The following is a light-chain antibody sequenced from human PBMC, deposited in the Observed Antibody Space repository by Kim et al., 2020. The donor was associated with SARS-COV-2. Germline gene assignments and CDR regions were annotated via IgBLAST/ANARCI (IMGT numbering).Light chain of an antibody. J-gene: IGLJ2*01. CDR2: GNS. Sequence: RVTIAGTGSSSNSGAGYEVHWYQQLPGTAPKLLIYGNSRRPSGVPDRFAGSKSGTSASRAITGLQAEDEADYYCQSYDSSLSGFVVFGGGTKVTVL. CDR1: SSNSGAGYE. V-gene: IGLV1-40*01. CDR3: QSYDSSLSGFVV.